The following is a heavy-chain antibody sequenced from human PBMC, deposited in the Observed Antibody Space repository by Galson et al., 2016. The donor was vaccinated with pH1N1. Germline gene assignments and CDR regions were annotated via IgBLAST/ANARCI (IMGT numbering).Heavy chain of an antibody. CDR2: IHYSGFT. J-gene: IGHJ4*02. V-gene: IGHV4-39*01. D-gene: IGHD1-26*01. CDR3: ARLMRGSYPDPLYYFDF. Sequence: RQPPGKGLEWIGNIHYSGFTHYNSSLQSRVTISVDTSENQFSLRLSSVTAADTAVYYCARLMRGSYPDPLYYFDFWGQGTLVTVSS.